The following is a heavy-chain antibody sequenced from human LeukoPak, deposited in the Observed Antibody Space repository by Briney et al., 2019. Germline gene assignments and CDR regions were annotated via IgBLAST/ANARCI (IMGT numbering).Heavy chain of an antibody. CDR1: RLIFSSYW. J-gene: IGHJ6*03. CDR3: AGRYDSGRYHYYYMDV. Sequence: GGSLRLSCAASRLIFSSYWMHWVRQAPGKGLVWVSRINSDGSSTIYADSVKGRFTISRDYAKNTVYLQMNSLRVDDTAVYHCAGRYDSGRYHYYYMDVWGRGTTVTVSS. CDR2: INSDGSST. V-gene: IGHV3-74*01. D-gene: IGHD3-10*01.